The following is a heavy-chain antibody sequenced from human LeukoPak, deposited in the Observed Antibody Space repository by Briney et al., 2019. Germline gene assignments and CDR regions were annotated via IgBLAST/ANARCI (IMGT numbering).Heavy chain of an antibody. J-gene: IGHJ4*02. D-gene: IGHD3-22*01. CDR2: ISGSGGST. CDR3: ASMKYYYDSSGYYSFDY. Sequence: GGSLRLSCAASGLTFSSYAMSWVRQAPGKGLEWVSAISGSGGSTYYADSVKGRFTISRDNSKNTLYLQMNSLRAEDTAVYYCASMKYYYDSSGYYSFDYWGQGTLVTVSS. CDR1: GLTFSSYA. V-gene: IGHV3-23*01.